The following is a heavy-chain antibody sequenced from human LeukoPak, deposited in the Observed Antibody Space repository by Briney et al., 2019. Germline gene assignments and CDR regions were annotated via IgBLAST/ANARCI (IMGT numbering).Heavy chain of an antibody. CDR2: INSDGSST. CDR1: GFTFSSYW. J-gene: IGHJ4*02. Sequence: GGSLRLSCAASGFTFSSYWMHWVRQAPGKGLVWVSRINSDGSSTSYADSVKGRFTISRDNAKNTLYLQMNSLRAEDTAVYYCARVRRSSGELHFDYWGQGTLVTVSS. V-gene: IGHV3-74*01. D-gene: IGHD3-10*01. CDR3: ARVRRSSGELHFDY.